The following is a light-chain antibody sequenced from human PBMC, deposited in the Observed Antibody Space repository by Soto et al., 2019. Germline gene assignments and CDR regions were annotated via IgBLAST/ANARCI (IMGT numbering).Light chain of an antibody. V-gene: IGKV3-20*01. J-gene: IGKJ1*01. Sequence: EIVLTQSPGTLSLSPGERATLSSRASQSVSSSFLAWYQQKPGQAPRLLIYGASTRATGIPDRFSGSGSGTDFTLTISRLEPEDFAVYYCQQYDSSPWTFGQGTKEEIK. CDR3: QQYDSSPWT. CDR1: QSVSSSF. CDR2: GAS.